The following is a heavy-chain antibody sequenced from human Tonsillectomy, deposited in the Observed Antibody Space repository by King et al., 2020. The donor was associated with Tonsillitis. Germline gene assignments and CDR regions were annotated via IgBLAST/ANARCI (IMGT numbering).Heavy chain of an antibody. D-gene: IGHD5-12*01. V-gene: IGHV4-39*01. CDR3: ARHFRGYSGYDTHYFDY. Sequence: LQLQESGPGLVKPSETLSLTCTVSGGSISSSSYNWGWIRQPPGKGLEWIGSIYYSGSTYYNPSLKSRVTISVDTSKNQFSLKLSSVTAADTAVYYCARHFRGYSGYDTHYFDYWGQGTLVTVSS. CDR2: IYYSGST. J-gene: IGHJ4*02. CDR1: GGSISSSSYN.